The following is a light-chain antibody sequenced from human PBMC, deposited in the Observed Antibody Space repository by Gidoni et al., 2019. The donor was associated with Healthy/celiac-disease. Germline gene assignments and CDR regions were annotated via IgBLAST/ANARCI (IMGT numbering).Light chain of an antibody. V-gene: IGKV1-39*01. CDR3: QQGYSPPLT. CDR1: QSISSY. CDR2: AAS. Sequence: DIQMTQSPTSLSASVGDRVTITRRASQSISSYLHWYQQKPERAPKLLIYAASSLQSGVPSMFSGSGSGTDFTLTISILPPEDFASYYCQQGYSPPLTFGGGTKVEIK. J-gene: IGKJ4*01.